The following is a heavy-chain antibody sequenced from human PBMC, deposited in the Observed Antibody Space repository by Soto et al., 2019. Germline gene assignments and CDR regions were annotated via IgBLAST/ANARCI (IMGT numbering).Heavy chain of an antibody. CDR2: IIPILGIA. V-gene: IGHV1-69*04. CDR1: GGTFSSYT. J-gene: IGHJ4*02. Sequence: ASVKVSCKASGGTFSSYTISWVRQAPGQGLEWMGRIIPILGIANYAQKFQGRVTITADKSTSTAYMELSSLRSEDTAVYYCARESNYYDSSGYYCEAVFDYWGQGTLVTVSS. CDR3: ARESNYYDSSGYYCEAVFDY. D-gene: IGHD3-22*01.